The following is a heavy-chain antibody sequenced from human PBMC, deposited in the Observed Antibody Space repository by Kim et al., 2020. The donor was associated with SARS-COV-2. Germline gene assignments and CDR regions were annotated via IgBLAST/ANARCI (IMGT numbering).Heavy chain of an antibody. J-gene: IGHJ5*02. D-gene: IGHD1-26*01. V-gene: IGHV1-46*01. CDR2: INPSGGST. CDR1: GYTLTSYY. Sequence: ASVKVSCKASGYTLTSYYIHWVRQAPGQGLEWMGTINPSGGSTTYAQKLKGRVTMTRDTSTSTVYMELSSLRSEDTAVYYCARGDGEWDLREDWFDPWGQGTLVTVSS. CDR3: ARGDGEWDLREDWFDP.